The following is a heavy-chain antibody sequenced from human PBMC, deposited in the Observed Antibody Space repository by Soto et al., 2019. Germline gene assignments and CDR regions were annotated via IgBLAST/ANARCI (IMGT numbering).Heavy chain of an antibody. J-gene: IGHJ4*02. Sequence: EVHLLESGGGLVPPGGSLRLSCAASGFTFRSYAMTWVRQAPGKGLDWVAAITDSGGITHYADSVKGRFTISRDNSKNTLYLQMSSLRAEDTAVYYCSLYFSGVTCSGHWGQGALVTVSS. CDR2: ITDSGGIT. CDR3: SLYFSGVTCSGH. CDR1: GFTFRSYA. D-gene: IGHD2-15*01. V-gene: IGHV3-23*01.